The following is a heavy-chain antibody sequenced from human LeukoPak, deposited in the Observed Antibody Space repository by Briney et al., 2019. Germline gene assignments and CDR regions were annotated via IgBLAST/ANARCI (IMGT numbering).Heavy chain of an antibody. V-gene: IGHV4-59*01. J-gene: IGHJ4*02. Sequence: SETLSLTCTVSGGSITSYYGSWIRQPPGKGLEWFGYTYYSGSTNYNPSLKGRVAISVDTSKNQFSLKLSSVTAADTAVYYYARLEYYGSGSYYIFDYWGQGTLVTVSS. CDR2: TYYSGST. CDR1: GGSITSYY. D-gene: IGHD3-10*01. CDR3: ARLEYYGSGSYYIFDY.